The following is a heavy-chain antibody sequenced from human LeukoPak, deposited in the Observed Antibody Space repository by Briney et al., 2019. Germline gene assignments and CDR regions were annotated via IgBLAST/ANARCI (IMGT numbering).Heavy chain of an antibody. CDR2: IYYSGST. J-gene: IGHJ4*02. D-gene: IGHD3-22*01. CDR3: ARHRDNYYDSSGLFDY. V-gene: IGHV4-39*01. CDR1: GGSISSSSYY. Sequence: SETLSLTCTVSGGSISSSSYYWGWIRQPPGKGLEWIGTIYYSGSTYYNPSLKSRVTISVDTSKNQFSLKLSSVTAADTAVYYCARHRDNYYDSSGLFDYWGQGTLVTVSS.